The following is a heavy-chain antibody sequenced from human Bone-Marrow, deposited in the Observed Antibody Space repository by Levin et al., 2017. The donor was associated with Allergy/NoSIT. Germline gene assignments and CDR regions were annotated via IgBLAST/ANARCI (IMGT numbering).Heavy chain of an antibody. V-gene: IGHV3-23*01. CDR3: AKDRDRYGWDFNY. J-gene: IGHJ4*02. CDR2: IGDSGGNT. CDR1: GFTFSNYA. D-gene: IGHD5-18*01. Sequence: GGSLRLSCGASGFTFSNYAMNWVRQAPGKGLEWVSSIGDSGGNTYYADSVKGRFTISRDNSKDTMYLQMNSLRAEDTALYYCAKDRDRYGWDFNYWGQGTLVTVSS.